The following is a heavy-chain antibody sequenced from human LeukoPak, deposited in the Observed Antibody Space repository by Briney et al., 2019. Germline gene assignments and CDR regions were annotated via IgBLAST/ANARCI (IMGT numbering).Heavy chain of an antibody. CDR3: ARDRDRNVGATKYYFDY. J-gene: IGHJ4*02. V-gene: IGHV1-69*05. CDR2: ITPIFDPA. Sequence: SVRDSCKECGGIFSSYHSSRVRQAPGQGLDWMGGITPIFDPAHYAQKFQGRVTITTDEATITAYMELSSLRSEDTAVYYCARDRDRNVGATKYYFDYWGQGTLVTVSS. CDR1: GGIFSSYH. D-gene: IGHD1-26*01.